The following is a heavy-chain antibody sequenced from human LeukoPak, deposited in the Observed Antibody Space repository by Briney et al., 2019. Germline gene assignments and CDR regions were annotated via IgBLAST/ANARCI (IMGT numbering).Heavy chain of an antibody. CDR2: IYHRGST. Sequence: SQTLSLTCDVSGGSISSSGYSWSWIRQPPGKGLEWIGYIYHRGSTYYNPSLKSRVTISVDRSKNHFSLKLTSVTAADTAVYYCARSSAAAGADPWGQGTLVTVSS. V-gene: IGHV4-30-2*01. D-gene: IGHD6-13*01. CDR3: ARSSAAAGADP. J-gene: IGHJ5*02. CDR1: GGSISSSGYS.